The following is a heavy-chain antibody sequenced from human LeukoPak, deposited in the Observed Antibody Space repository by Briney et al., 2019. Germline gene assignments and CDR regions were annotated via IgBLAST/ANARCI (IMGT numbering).Heavy chain of an antibody. V-gene: IGHV3-23*01. D-gene: IGHD3-10*01. Sequence: GGSLRLSCTASGFTFRNYGMSWVRQAPGKGLEWVSSLSSSGTSTFYADSVKGRFTISRDNSKNTLYLQMNSLRADDTAVYYCAKETYYYGSGSYLDYWGQGILVTVSS. CDR2: LSSSGTST. CDR3: AKETYYYGSGSYLDY. J-gene: IGHJ4*02. CDR1: GFTFRNYG.